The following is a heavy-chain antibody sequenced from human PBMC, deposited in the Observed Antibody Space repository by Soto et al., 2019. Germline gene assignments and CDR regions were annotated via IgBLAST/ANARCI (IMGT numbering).Heavy chain of an antibody. V-gene: IGHV1-18*01. J-gene: IGHJ4*01. D-gene: IGHD3-3*01. CDR2: ISAYNGNT. CDR1: GYTFTSYG. Sequence: QVQLVQSGAEVKKPGASVKVSCKASGYTFTSYGISWVRQAPGQGLEWMGWISAYNGNTNYAQKLQGRVTMTTDTSMSTGYMELRRLRSDDTVVYYCSRAFFRVPDNNWGQGNMVTVSS. CDR3: SRAFFRVPDNN.